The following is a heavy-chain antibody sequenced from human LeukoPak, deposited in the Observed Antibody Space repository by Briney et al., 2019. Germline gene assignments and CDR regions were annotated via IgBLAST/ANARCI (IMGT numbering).Heavy chain of an antibody. CDR1: GFMFNNYA. Sequence: GGSLRLSCAASGFMFNNYAMNWVRQAPGKGLEWVSGISGLGGSAYYAASVKGRFTISRDNSGDTLFLQLNNLRVEDTAIYFCARRGGSSWPSFDYWGQGTLVTVSS. J-gene: IGHJ4*02. CDR3: ARRGGSSWPSFDY. D-gene: IGHD2-15*01. V-gene: IGHV3-23*01. CDR2: ISGLGGSA.